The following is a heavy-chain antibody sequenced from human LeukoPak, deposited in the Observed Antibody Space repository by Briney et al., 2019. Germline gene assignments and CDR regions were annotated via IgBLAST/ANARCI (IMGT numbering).Heavy chain of an antibody. Sequence: SETLSLTCAVYGGSFSGYYWSWIRQPPGKGLEWIGEINHSGSTNYNPSLKSRVTISVDTSKNQFSLKLSSVTAADTAVYYCVRGPDSDPGLFQPDYFDYWGQGTLVTVSS. J-gene: IGHJ4*02. CDR2: INHSGST. CDR1: GGSFSGYY. CDR3: VRGPDSDPGLFQPDYFDY. D-gene: IGHD3-22*01. V-gene: IGHV4-34*01.